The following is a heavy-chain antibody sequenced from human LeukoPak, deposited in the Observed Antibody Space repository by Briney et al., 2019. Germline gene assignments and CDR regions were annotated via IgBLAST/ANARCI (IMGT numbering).Heavy chain of an antibody. CDR3: ARDPLKSYSSGWYQGYFDY. J-gene: IGHJ4*02. CDR2: ISSSGSTI. CDR1: GFTFSSYE. V-gene: IGHV3-48*03. Sequence: GGSLRLSCAASGFTFSSYEMNWVRQAPGKGLEWVSYISSSGSTIYYADSVKGRFTISRDNAKNSLYLQMNSLRAEDTAVYYCARDPLKSYSSGWYQGYFDYWGQGTLVTASS. D-gene: IGHD6-19*01.